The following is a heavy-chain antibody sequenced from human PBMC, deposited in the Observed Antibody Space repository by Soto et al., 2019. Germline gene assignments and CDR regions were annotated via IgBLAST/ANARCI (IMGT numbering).Heavy chain of an antibody. Sequence: SETLSLTCTVSGGSISSGGYYWSWIRQHPGKGLEWIGYIYYSGSTYYNPSLKSRVTISVDTSKNQFSLKLSSVTAAGTAVYYCARVVLTDYGSGSYYNDCYYYGMDVWGQGTTFTVSS. J-gene: IGHJ6*02. CDR2: IYYSGST. CDR3: ARVVLTDYGSGSYYNDCYYYGMDV. V-gene: IGHV4-31*03. CDR1: GGSISSGGYY. D-gene: IGHD3-10*01.